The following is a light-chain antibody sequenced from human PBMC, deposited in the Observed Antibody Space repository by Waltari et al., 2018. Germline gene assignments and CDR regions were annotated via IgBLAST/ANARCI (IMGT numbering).Light chain of an antibody. Sequence: QSALTQPASVSGSPGQSITLSCTGTSSDIGASYFVSWYQPHPGKAPKLIIFDVNKRPSGISDRFSGSKSGNTASLTISRLQTGDEADYFCSAYTYSSPFAWAFGGGTKVTVL. CDR2: DVN. CDR3: SAYTYSSPFAWA. J-gene: IGLJ3*02. CDR1: SSDIGASYF. V-gene: IGLV2-14*03.